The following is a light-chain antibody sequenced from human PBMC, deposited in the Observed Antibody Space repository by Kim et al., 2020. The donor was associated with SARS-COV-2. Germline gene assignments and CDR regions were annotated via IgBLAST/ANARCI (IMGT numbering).Light chain of an antibody. V-gene: IGLV3-21*04. CDR1: DIGSKS. Sequence: APGQAARITCGGNDIGSKSLHWYLQKPGQAPVLVIYYDSDRPSGIPERFSGSSSGNTATLTISRVEAGDEADYYCQVWDSSSHHVVFGGGTKLTVL. CDR2: YDS. J-gene: IGLJ2*01. CDR3: QVWDSSSHHVV.